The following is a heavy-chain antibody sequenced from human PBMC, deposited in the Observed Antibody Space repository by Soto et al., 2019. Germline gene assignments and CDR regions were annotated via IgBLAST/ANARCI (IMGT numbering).Heavy chain of an antibody. D-gene: IGHD6-19*01. J-gene: IGHJ4*02. Sequence: GGSLRLSCAASGFTFRSSAMNWVRQGLGKGQEWVSSIYGSGAGTHYADSVKGRFTISRDNSENTLYLQMNSLRVDDTAVYFCAKGRIGVAGISDSRGQGTLVTVSS. CDR1: GFTFRSSA. V-gene: IGHV3-23*01. CDR2: IYGSGAGT. CDR3: AKGRIGVAGISDS.